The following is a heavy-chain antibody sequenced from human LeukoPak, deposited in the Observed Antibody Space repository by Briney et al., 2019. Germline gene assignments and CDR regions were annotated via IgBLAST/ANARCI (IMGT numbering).Heavy chain of an antibody. J-gene: IGHJ5*02. V-gene: IGHV1-69*05. CDR1: GGTFSSYA. CDR3: ARSIFGVVINPPYNWFDP. CDR2: IIPIFGTA. Sequence: SVKVSCKASGGTFSSYAISWVRQAPGQGLEWMGWIIPIFGTANYAQKFQGRVTITTDESTSTAYMELSSLRSEDTAVYYCARSIFGVVINPPYNWFDPWGQRTLVTVSS. D-gene: IGHD3-3*01.